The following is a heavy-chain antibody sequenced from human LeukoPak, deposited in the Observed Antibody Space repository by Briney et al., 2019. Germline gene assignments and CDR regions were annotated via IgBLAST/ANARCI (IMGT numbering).Heavy chain of an antibody. CDR3: ARRQLLYFFDF. D-gene: IGHD1-1*01. J-gene: IGHJ4*02. V-gene: IGHV4-39*01. Sequence: SETLSLTCTVSGGSISSSSYYWGWIRQPPGKGLEWIGSIYYSGSTYYNPSLKSRVTISVDTSKNQFSLKLSSVTAADTAVYYCARRQLLYFFDFWGRGTLVTVSS. CDR2: IYYSGST. CDR1: GGSISSSSYY.